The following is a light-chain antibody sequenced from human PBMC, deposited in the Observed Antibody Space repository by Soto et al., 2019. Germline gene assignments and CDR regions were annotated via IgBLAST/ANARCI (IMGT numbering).Light chain of an antibody. CDR2: GDS. CDR3: QSYDSSLRGYCV. CDR1: SSNIGAGDD. V-gene: IGLV1-40*01. J-gene: IGLJ3*02. Sequence: QSVLTQPPSVSGAPGQRVTISCTGSSSNIGAGDDVPWYQQLPGTAPKLLIYGDSNRPSGVPDRFSGSKSGTSASLAITGLQAEDEADYYCQSYDSSLRGYCVFGGGTKLTVL.